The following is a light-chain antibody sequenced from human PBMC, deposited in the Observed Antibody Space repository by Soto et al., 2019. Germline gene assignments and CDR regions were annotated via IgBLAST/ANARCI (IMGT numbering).Light chain of an antibody. J-gene: IGLJ1*01. Sequence: QSALTQPASVSGSPGQSITISCTGTSSDVGSYNLVSWYQQHPGKAPKLMIYEGSKRPSGVSNRFSGSKSGNTASLTISGLQAEDEADYYCCSYAGSSLPYVFGTGTKVTVL. CDR1: SSDVGSYNL. CDR3: CSYAGSSLPYV. CDR2: EGS. V-gene: IGLV2-23*01.